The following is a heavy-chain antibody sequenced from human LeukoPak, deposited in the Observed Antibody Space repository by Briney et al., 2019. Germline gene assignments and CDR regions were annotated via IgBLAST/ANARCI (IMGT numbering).Heavy chain of an antibody. CDR3: ARGGYCSSTSCSHYYYYTLDV. CDR2: INSDGRRT. CDR1: GFTFSSYW. Sequence: GGSLRLSCAASGFTFSSYWMHWVRQAPGKGRVWVTRINSDGRRTSYADSVKGRFTISRDNAENTLYLQMNSLRAEDTAVYYCARGGYCSSTSCSHYYYYTLDVWGQGTTVSVSS. D-gene: IGHD2-2*01. J-gene: IGHJ6*02. V-gene: IGHV3-74*01.